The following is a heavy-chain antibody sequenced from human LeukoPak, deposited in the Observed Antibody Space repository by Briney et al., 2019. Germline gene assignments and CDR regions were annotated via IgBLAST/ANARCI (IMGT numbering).Heavy chain of an antibody. J-gene: IGHJ5*02. D-gene: IGHD6-13*01. CDR3: AKGAAAGLVDWFDP. CDR2: VTGSAGGT. Sequence: QTGGSLRLSCAASGFTFSSYAMMWVRQAPGKGLLLVSTVTGSAGGTYYADSVKGRFTISRDNSKNTLYLIMNSLRAEDTAVYYCAKGAAAGLVDWFDPWGQGTLVAVSS. V-gene: IGHV3-23*01. CDR1: GFTFSSYA.